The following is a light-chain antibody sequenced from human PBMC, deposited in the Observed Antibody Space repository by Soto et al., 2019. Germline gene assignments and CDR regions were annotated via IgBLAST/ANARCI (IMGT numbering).Light chain of an antibody. CDR3: QQYGGSPFT. CDR1: QSVSVNS. J-gene: IGKJ3*01. CDR2: AAS. V-gene: IGKV3-20*01. Sequence: EIVLTQSPGTLSLSPGERATLSCRASQSVSVNSLAWYQQNCGQAPRLLIYAASTRSTGVPDRFSGSESGTDFALTISSLETEDFAVYYCQQYGGSPFTLGPGTKVDIK.